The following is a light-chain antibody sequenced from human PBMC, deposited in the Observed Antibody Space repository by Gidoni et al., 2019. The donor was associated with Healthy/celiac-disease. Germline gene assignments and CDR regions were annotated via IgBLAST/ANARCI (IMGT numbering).Light chain of an antibody. Sequence: EIVMTQSPATLSVSPGERATLSCRASQRVSRNLAWYQQKPGQAPRLLIYGASTRATGIPARFSGSGSGTEFTLTISRLQSEDFAVYYCQQYNNWPPRRTFGQGTKVEIK. V-gene: IGKV3-15*01. J-gene: IGKJ1*01. CDR3: QQYNNWPPRRT. CDR1: QRVSRN. CDR2: GAS.